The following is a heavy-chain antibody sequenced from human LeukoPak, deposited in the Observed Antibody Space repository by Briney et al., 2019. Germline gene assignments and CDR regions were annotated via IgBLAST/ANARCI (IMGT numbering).Heavy chain of an antibody. CDR3: ARGTWNPALLDS. D-gene: IGHD1-1*01. J-gene: IGHJ4*02. CDR1: GFNVSNTY. V-gene: IGHV3-53*01. Sequence: GGSLRLSCVVTGFNVSNTYMSWVRQAPGKGLEWVSVTYSGGRTYYADSVKGRFTMSRDNSKNTLYFQMNSLTAEDTAVYFCARGTWNPALLDSGGQGTVVSVSS. CDR2: TYSGGRT.